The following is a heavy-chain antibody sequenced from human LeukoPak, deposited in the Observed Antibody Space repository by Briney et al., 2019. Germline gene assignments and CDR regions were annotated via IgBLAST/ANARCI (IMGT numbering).Heavy chain of an antibody. CDR2: TYYRTKWYS. CDR1: GDSVSRTNAA. V-gene: IGHV6-1*01. Sequence: SQTLSLTCAISGDSVSRTNAAWNWIRQSPSRGLEWLGRTYYRTKWYSDSAISVRSRIIINPDTSKNQFSLQLNSVTPEDTAVYYCARGGWYMTVALFDQWGQGTPATVSS. J-gene: IGHJ4*02. D-gene: IGHD6-19*01. CDR3: ARGGWYMTVALFDQ.